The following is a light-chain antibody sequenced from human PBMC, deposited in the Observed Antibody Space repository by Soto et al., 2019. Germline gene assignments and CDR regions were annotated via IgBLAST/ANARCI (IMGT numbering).Light chain of an antibody. Sequence: EIVFTQSPVTLSLSPGGRATLSCRASQSVSSSYLAWYQQTPGQAPRLLIHGASSRATGIPDRFSGSGSGTEFTLTISSLQPEDFATYYCLQPNSYPPTFGQGTKVDIK. CDR3: LQPNSYPPT. V-gene: IGKV3-20*01. J-gene: IGKJ1*01. CDR2: GAS. CDR1: QSVSSSY.